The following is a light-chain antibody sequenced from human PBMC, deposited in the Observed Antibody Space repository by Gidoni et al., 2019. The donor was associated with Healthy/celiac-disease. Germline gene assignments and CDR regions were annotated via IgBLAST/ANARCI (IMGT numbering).Light chain of an antibody. J-gene: IGLJ2*01. CDR2: EVS. Sequence: QSALTQPPYASGSPGQSVTISCTGTSSDVGGYNYVSWYQQHPGKAPKLMIYEVSKRPSGVPDRFSGSTSGNTASLTVSGLQAEDEADYYCSSYAGSNNLVFGGGTKLTVL. CDR3: SSYAGSNNLV. V-gene: IGLV2-8*01. CDR1: SSDVGGYNY.